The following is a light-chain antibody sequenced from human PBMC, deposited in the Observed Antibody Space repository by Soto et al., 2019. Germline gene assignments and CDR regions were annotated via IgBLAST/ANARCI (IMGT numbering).Light chain of an antibody. CDR2: EVR. J-gene: IGLJ1*01. CDR3: QVWDSSSDHV. V-gene: IGLV2-14*01. CDR1: SSDIGGYDY. Sequence: QSALTQPASVSGSPGQSITISCTGTSSDIGGYDYVSWYQQRPGKAPKLMIYEVRYRPSGVSNRFSGSKSGNTASLTISGLQAEDEADYYCQVWDSSSDHVFGTGTKVTVL.